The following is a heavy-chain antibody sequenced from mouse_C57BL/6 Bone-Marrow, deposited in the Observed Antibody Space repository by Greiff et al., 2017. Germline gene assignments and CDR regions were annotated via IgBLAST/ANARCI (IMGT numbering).Heavy chain of an antibody. CDR3: TRGAAWFAY. Sequence: EVKVEESGEGLVKPGGSLKLSCAASGFTFSSYAMSWVRQTPEKRLEWVAYISSGGDYIYYADTVKGRFTISRDNARNTLYLQMSSLKSEDTAMYYCTRGAAWFAYWGQGTLVTVSA. V-gene: IGHV5-9-1*02. J-gene: IGHJ3*01. CDR1: GFTFSSYA. CDR2: ISSGGDYI.